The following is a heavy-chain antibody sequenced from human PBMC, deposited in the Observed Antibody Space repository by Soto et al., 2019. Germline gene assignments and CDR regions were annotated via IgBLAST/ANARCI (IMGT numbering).Heavy chain of an antibody. CDR1: GGSISSSNW. J-gene: IGHJ6*02. V-gene: IGHV4-4*02. CDR2: IYHSGST. CDR3: AGAVETDYYYYGMDV. D-gene: IGHD2-21*02. Sequence: SETLSLTCAVSGGSISSSNWWSWVRQPPGKGLEWIGEIYHSGSTNYNPSLKSRVTISVDKSKNQFSLKLSSVTAADTAVYYCAGAVETDYYYYGMDVWGQGTTVTVSS.